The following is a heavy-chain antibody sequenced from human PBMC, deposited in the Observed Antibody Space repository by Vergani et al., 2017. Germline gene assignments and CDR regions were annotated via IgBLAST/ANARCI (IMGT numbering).Heavy chain of an antibody. CDR3: ARGNYYGSGSYYRVKKYFDY. CDR2: INHSGST. V-gene: IGHV4-39*07. CDR1: GGSISSGSYY. Sequence: QVQLQESGPGLVKPSQTLSLTCTVSGGSISSGSYYWSWIRQPPGKGLEWIGEINHSGSTNYNPSLKSRVTISVDTSKNQFSLKLSSVTAADTAVYYCARGNYYGSGSYYRVKKYFDYWGQGTLVTVSS. J-gene: IGHJ4*02. D-gene: IGHD3-10*01.